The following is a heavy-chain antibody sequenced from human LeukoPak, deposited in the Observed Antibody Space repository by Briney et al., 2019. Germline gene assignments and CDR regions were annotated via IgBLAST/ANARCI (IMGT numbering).Heavy chain of an antibody. CDR2: IDYSGST. Sequence: SETLSLTCTVSGGSISSYYWSWIRQPPGKGLEWIGYIDYSGSTNYNPSLKSRVTISVDTSKNQFSLKLSSVTAADTAVYYCASSSIAARRFDYWGQGTLVTVSS. J-gene: IGHJ4*02. CDR3: ASSSIAARRFDY. D-gene: IGHD6-6*01. CDR1: GGSISSYY. V-gene: IGHV4-59*12.